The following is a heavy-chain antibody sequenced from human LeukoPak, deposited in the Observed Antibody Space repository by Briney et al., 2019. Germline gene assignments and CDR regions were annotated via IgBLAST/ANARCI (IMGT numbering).Heavy chain of an antibody. CDR1: GYSISSGYY. Sequence: SETLSLTCAVSGYSISSGYYWGWIRQPPGKGLEWIGSIYHSGSTYYNPSLKSRVTISVDTSKNQFSLKLSSVTAADTAVYYCARDGYYDFWSGYDYWGQGTLVTVSS. V-gene: IGHV4-38-2*02. CDR2: IYHSGST. J-gene: IGHJ4*02. CDR3: ARDGYYDFWSGYDY. D-gene: IGHD3-3*01.